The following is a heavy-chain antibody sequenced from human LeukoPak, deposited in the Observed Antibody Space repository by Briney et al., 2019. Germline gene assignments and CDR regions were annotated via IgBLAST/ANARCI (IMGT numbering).Heavy chain of an antibody. V-gene: IGHV3-53*01. CDR2: IYSGGST. Sequence: GGSLRLSCAASRFTVSSNYMSWVRQAPGKGLEWVSVIYSGGSTYYADSVKGRFTISRDNSKNTLYLQMNSLRAEDTAVYYCARDEEGYSTIWFDPWGQGTLVTVSS. CDR3: ARDEEGYSTIWFDP. D-gene: IGHD5-12*01. J-gene: IGHJ5*02. CDR1: RFTVSSNY.